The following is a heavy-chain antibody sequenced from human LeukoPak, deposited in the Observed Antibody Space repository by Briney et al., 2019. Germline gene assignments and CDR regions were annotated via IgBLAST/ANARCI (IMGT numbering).Heavy chain of an antibody. CDR3: AKTSPGYSYGLLDY. D-gene: IGHD5-18*01. J-gene: IGHJ4*02. CDR2: ISGSGGTT. CDR1: GFTFSSYA. V-gene: IGHV3-23*01. Sequence: GGSLRLSCAASGFTFSSYAMSWVRQAPGKGLEWVSAISGSGGTTYYADSVKGRFTISRDTSKNTLYLQMNSLRVEDTAVYYCAKTSPGYSYGLLDYWGQGTLVTVSS.